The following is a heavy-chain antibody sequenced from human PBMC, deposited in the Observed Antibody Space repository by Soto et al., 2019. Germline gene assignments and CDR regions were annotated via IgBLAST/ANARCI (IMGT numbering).Heavy chain of an antibody. J-gene: IGHJ4*02. Sequence: SLKLSCRCSGSTFSNFWIAWVRHLPGKGLEWMGIIYPGDHETRYSPSFHGKVTISADKSINTAYLQWSSLEASDSAFYYCARSPRSSPYFDYWGQGALVTVSS. CDR3: ARSPRSSPYFDY. CDR1: GSTFSNFW. D-gene: IGHD6-13*01. V-gene: IGHV5-51*01. CDR2: IYPGDHET.